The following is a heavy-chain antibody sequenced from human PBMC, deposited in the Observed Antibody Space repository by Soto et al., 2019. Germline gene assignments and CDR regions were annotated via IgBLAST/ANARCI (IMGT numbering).Heavy chain of an antibody. Sequence: GGSLRLPCAASGFTFSSYAMSWVRQAPGKGLEWVSAISGSGGSTYYADSVKGRFTISRDNSKNTLYLQMNSLRAEDTAVYYCAKANGLNYDYIWGSYRYTQGDAFDIWGQGTMVTVSS. CDR2: ISGSGGST. J-gene: IGHJ3*02. D-gene: IGHD3-16*02. V-gene: IGHV3-23*01. CDR1: GFTFSSYA. CDR3: AKANGLNYDYIWGSYRYTQGDAFDI.